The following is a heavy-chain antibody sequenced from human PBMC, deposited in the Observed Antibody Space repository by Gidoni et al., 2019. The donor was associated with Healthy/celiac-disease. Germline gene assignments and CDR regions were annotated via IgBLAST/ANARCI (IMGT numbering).Heavy chain of an antibody. CDR1: GYTFTSYA. D-gene: IGHD2-2*01. CDR2: INAGNGNT. J-gene: IGHJ6*02. V-gene: IGHV1-3*01. CDR3: ARFIVVVPAALSGYGMDV. Sequence: QVQLVQSGAEVKKPGASVKVSCKASGYTFTSYAMHWVRQAPGQRLAWMGGINAGNGNTKYSQKVQGRVTITRDTSASTAYMELSSLRSEDTAVYYCARFIVVVPAALSGYGMDVWGQGTTVTVSS.